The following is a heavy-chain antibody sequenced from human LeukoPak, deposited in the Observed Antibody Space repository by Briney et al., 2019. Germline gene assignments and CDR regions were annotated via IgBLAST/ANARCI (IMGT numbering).Heavy chain of an antibody. V-gene: IGHV3-30*02. CDR3: AKDWGTSSLYLVN. J-gene: IGHJ4*02. CDR1: GLTFSSYA. CDR2: IRYDGNNK. D-gene: IGHD6-6*01. Sequence: PGGSLRLSCAFSGLTFSSYAMHWVRQAPGKGLEWVAFIRYDGNNKNYADSVKGRFTISRDNSKNTLYLQMNSLRTEDTAVYYCAKDWGTSSLYLVNWGQGTLVTVSS.